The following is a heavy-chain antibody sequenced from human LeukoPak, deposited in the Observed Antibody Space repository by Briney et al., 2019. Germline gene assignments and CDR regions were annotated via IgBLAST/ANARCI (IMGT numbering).Heavy chain of an antibody. D-gene: IGHD2-2*02. CDR2: IKSKTDGGTT. J-gene: IGHJ4*02. Sequence: PGGSLRLSCAASGFTFSNAWMSWVRQAPGKGLEWVGRIKSKTDGGTTDYAAPVKGRFTISRDDSKNTLYLQMNSLKTEDTAVYYCAKTDCTSSSCYTIDYWGQGTLVTVSS. V-gene: IGHV3-15*01. CDR3: AKTDCTSSSCYTIDY. CDR1: GFTFSNAW.